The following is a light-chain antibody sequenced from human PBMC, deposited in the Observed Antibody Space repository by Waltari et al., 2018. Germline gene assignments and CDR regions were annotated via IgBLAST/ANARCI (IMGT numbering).Light chain of an antibody. J-gene: IGLJ3*02. V-gene: IGLV2-11*01. CDR3: CSYAGSYTWV. CDR2: DVS. Sequence: QSALTQPRSVSGSPGQSVTISCTGTSSDVGGFNYVSWYQQPPGQAPKLMIYDVSKRPSGVPDRFSGSKSGNTASLTISGLQADDEADYYCCSYAGSYTWVFGGGTKLTVL. CDR1: SSDVGGFNY.